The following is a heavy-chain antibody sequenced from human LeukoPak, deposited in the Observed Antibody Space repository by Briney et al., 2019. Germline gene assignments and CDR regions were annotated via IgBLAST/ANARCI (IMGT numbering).Heavy chain of an antibody. D-gene: IGHD2-15*01. V-gene: IGHV1-18*01. CDR3: AILLHRGHYYYYGMDV. CDR2: ISAYNGNT. CDR1: GYTFTSYG. Sequence: ASVKVSCKASGYTFTSYGISWVRQAPGQGLEWMGWISAYNGNTNYAQKLQGRVTMTTDTSTSTAYMELSSLRSDDTAVYYCAILLHRGHYYYYGMDVWGQGTTVTVSS. J-gene: IGHJ6*02.